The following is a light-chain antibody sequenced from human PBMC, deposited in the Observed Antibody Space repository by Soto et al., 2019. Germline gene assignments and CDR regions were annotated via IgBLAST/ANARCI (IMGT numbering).Light chain of an antibody. J-gene: IGLJ3*02. Sequence: QAVVTQEPSLSVSPGGTVTLTCGLRSGSVSTSFFPSWHQQTPGQAPRTLIYSTNIRSSGVPDRFSGSILGNKAALTITGAQADDECDYYCVLYVGSGIWVFGGGTRSPS. CDR1: SGSVSTSFF. CDR2: STN. CDR3: VLYVGSGIWV. V-gene: IGLV8-61*01.